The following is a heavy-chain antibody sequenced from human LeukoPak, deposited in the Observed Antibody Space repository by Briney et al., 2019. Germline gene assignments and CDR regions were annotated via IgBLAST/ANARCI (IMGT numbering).Heavy chain of an antibody. Sequence: SQTLSLTCAVSGGSISSGGYSWSWIRQPPGKGLEWIGYIYHSGSTNYNPSLKSRVTISVDKSKNQFSLKLSSVTAADTAVYYCARAGNFDYWGQGTLVTVSS. CDR3: ARAGNFDY. J-gene: IGHJ4*02. V-gene: IGHV4-30-2*01. CDR2: IYHSGST. CDR1: GGSISSGGYS. D-gene: IGHD6-13*01.